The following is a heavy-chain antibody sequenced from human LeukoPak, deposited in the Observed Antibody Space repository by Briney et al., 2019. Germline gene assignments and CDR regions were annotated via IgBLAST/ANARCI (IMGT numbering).Heavy chain of an antibody. J-gene: IGHJ4*02. CDR2: IQYDGSNK. V-gene: IGHV3-30*02. Sequence: GGSLRLSCAASGFTFSSHGMHWVRQAPGKGLEWVAFIQYDGSNKKYADSVKGRFTISRDNSKNTLYLQMNSLRAEDTAVYYCAKDDSGYDGFDYWGQGTLVTVSS. CDR1: GFTFSSHG. CDR3: AKDDSGYDGFDY. D-gene: IGHD5-12*01.